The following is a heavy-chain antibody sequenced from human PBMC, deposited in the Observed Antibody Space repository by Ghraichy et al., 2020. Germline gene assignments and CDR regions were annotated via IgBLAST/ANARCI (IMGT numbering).Heavy chain of an antibody. CDR3: AADPGEGWLRPLVDQYYYYYYGMDV. J-gene: IGHJ6*02. CDR1: GFTFTSSA. V-gene: IGHV1-58*02. CDR2: IVVGSGNT. D-gene: IGHD5-12*01. Sequence: SVKVSCKASGFTFTSSAMQWVRQARGQRLEWIGWIVVGSGNTTYAQKFQERVTITRDMSTSTAYMELSSLRSEDTAVYYCAADPGEGWLRPLVDQYYYYYYGMDVWGQGTTVTVSS.